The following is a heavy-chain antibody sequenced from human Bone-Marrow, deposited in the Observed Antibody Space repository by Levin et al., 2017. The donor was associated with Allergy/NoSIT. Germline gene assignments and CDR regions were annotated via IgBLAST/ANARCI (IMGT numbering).Heavy chain of an antibody. CDR3: ARENSGYCISTSCLIHGYAFDI. Sequence: GESLKISCAASGFTFSSYGMHWVRQAPGKGLEWVAVIWYDGSNKYYADSVKGRFTISRDNSKNTLYLQMNSLRAEDTAVYYCARENSGYCISTSCLIHGYAFDIWGQGTMVTVSS. J-gene: IGHJ3*02. CDR2: IWYDGSNK. CDR1: GFTFSSYG. D-gene: IGHD2-2*01. V-gene: IGHV3-33*01.